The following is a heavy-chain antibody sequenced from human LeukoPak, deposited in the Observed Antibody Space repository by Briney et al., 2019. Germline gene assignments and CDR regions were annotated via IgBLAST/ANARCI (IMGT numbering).Heavy chain of an antibody. J-gene: IGHJ4*02. CDR2: INPSGGST. CDR3: AKAVSHSYFDF. V-gene: IGHV3-23*01. CDR1: GFTFGNYA. D-gene: IGHD6-19*01. Sequence: GGSLRLSCAASGFTFGNYAMDWVRQAPGRGLEWVSAINPSGGSTYYADSVKGRFTISRDNSKNTLYLQMNSLRAEDTALYFCAKAVSHSYFDFWGQGTLVTVSA.